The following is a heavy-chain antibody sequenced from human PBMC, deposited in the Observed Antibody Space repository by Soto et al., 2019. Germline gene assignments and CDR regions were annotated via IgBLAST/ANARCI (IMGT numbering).Heavy chain of an antibody. CDR2: IDPSDSYT. CDR3: ARPLTVTTTNDAFDI. J-gene: IGHJ3*02. V-gene: IGHV5-10-1*01. D-gene: IGHD4-17*01. CDR1: GYSFTSYW. Sequence: GESLKISCKGSGYSFTSYWISWVRQMPGKGLEWMGRIDPSDSYTNYSPSFQGHVTISADKSISTAYLQWSSLKASDTAMYYCARPLTVTTTNDAFDIWGQGTMVTVSS.